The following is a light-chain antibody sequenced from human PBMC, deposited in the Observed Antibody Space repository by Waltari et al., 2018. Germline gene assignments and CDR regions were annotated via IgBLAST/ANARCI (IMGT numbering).Light chain of an antibody. J-gene: IGKJ2*01. V-gene: IGKV1-33*01. CDR2: DAS. CDR1: QDIRTY. Sequence: DTQMTQSPSSLSASVGDRVTITCQASQDIRTYLKWYQQRPGKAPELLMHDASSLETGVPSRFSGSVSGTDVTFTISSLQPEDIAIYYCQQYDSLPFTFGQGTKVEIK. CDR3: QQYDSLPFT.